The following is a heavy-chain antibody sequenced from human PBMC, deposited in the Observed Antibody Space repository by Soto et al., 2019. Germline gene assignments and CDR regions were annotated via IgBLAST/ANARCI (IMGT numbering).Heavy chain of an antibody. CDR3: ATESGSTYGYFDH. CDR1: GASVTSDEDY. D-gene: IGHD5-18*01. Sequence: SETLSLTCTVSGASVTSDEDYWTSIRQSPGKSLEWIGYISNNGSTGYNPSLKTRLSMSVDRSKNQFTLRLTSVTAADTAVYFCATESGSTYGYFDHWGQGTQVTVSS. CDR2: ISNNGST. V-gene: IGHV4-30-4*01. J-gene: IGHJ4*02.